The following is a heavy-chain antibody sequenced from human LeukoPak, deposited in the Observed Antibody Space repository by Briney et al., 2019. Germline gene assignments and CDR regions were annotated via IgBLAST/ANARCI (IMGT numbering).Heavy chain of an antibody. CDR3: VKDSGYDDLYYYYMDV. CDR1: GFSFKNYG. Sequence: GGALRLSCAPSGFSFKNYGMRWGREAPGEGRGWVAFIRYDGNRKYSIESVKGRFTISRDNSKSTLFLQMNSLRTEDTGVYFCVKDSGYDDLYYYYMDVWGKGATVTVSS. D-gene: IGHD1-1*01. CDR2: IRYDGNRK. J-gene: IGHJ6*03. V-gene: IGHV3-30*02.